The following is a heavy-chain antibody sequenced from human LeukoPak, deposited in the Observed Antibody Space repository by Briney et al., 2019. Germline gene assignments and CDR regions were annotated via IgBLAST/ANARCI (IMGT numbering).Heavy chain of an antibody. V-gene: IGHV4-31*03. CDR1: GGSISSGGYY. J-gene: IGHJ5*02. Sequence: SQTLSLTCTVSGGSISSGGYYWSWIRQHPGKGLEWIGYIYYSGSTYYNPSLKSRVTISVDTSKNQFSLKLSSVTAADTAVYYCARGASLRFFVWFDPWGQGTLVTVSS. D-gene: IGHD3-3*01. CDR3: ARGASLRFFVWFDP. CDR2: IYYSGST.